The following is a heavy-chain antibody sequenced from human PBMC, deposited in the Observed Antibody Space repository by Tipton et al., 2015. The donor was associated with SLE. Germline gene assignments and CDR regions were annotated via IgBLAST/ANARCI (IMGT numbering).Heavy chain of an antibody. CDR3: ARDVGGFGGY. D-gene: IGHD1-26*01. CDR1: GFTFSGYD. CDR2: IGTTGDT. J-gene: IGHJ4*02. Sequence: SLRLSCAASGFTFSGYDMHWVRQTTGKRLEWVSAIGTTGDTYYPGSVKGRFTISRDNAKNTLYLQMTSLRAEDTAIYYCARDVGGFGGYWGQGTLVTVSS. V-gene: IGHV3-13*01.